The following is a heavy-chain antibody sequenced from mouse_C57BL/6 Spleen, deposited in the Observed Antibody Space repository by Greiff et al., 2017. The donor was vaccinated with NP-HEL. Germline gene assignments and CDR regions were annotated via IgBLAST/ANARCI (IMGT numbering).Heavy chain of an antibody. V-gene: IGHV1-19*01. Sequence: VQLQQSGPVLVKPGASVKMSCKASGYTFTDYYMNWVKQSHGKSLEWIGVINPYNGGTSYNQKFKGKATLTVDKSSSTAYMELNSLTSEDSAVYYCAPFITTVVATKAYWGQGTLATVSA. CDR2: INPYNGGT. CDR1: GYTFTDYY. D-gene: IGHD1-1*01. J-gene: IGHJ3*01. CDR3: APFITTVVATKAY.